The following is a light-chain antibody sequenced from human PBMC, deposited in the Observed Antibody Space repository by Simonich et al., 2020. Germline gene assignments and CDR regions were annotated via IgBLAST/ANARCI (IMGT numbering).Light chain of an antibody. CDR3: LQDYNYPV. CDR1: QGIRND. J-gene: IGKJ3*01. CDR2: AAS. V-gene: IGKV1-6*01. Sequence: AIQMTQSPSSLSASVGDRVTITCRASQGIRNDLGWYQQKPGKTPKLLIYAASSLQSGVPSRFSGSGSGTDFTLTISSLQPEDFATYYCLQDYNYPVFGPGTKVDIK.